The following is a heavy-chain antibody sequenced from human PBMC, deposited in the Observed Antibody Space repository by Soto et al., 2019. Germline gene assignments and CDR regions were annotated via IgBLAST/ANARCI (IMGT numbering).Heavy chain of an antibody. D-gene: IGHD2-2*01. CDR1: GGPISSGGYY. CDR2: IYYSGST. CDR3: ASTSSTNRVDYYYYYYMDV. J-gene: IGHJ6*03. Sequence: TLSLTCTVSGGPISSGGYYWSWIRQHPGKGLEWIGYIYYSGSTYYNPSLKSRVTISVDTSKNQFSLKLSSVTAADTAVYYCASTSSTNRVDYYYYYYMDVWGKGTTVTVSS. V-gene: IGHV4-31*03.